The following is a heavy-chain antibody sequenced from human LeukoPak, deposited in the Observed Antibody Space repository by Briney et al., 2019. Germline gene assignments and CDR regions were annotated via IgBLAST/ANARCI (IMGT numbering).Heavy chain of an antibody. J-gene: IGHJ4*02. V-gene: IGHV4-59*08. CDR2: IYYSGST. CDR3: ARSPDY. CDR1: GGSISGHY. Sequence: SETLSLICTVSGGSISGHYWSWIRQPPGKGLEWIGYIYYSGSTYYNPSLKSRVTISVDTSKNQFSLKLSSVTAADTAVYYCARSPDYWGQGTLVTVSS.